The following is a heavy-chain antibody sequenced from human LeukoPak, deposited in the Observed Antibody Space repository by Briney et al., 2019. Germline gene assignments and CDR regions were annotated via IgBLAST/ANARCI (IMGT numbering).Heavy chain of an antibody. Sequence: GGSLRLSCAGSGFIFSNYAMSWVRQAPGQGLEWVSAISGSGGSTYYADSVKGRFTISRDNSKNTLYLQMNSLRAEDTAVYYCARDRFDPYSGYVSTWGYYYYYGMDVWGQGTTVTVSS. CDR2: ISGSGGST. CDR3: ARDRFDPYSGYVSTWGYYYYYGMDV. V-gene: IGHV3-23*01. J-gene: IGHJ6*02. D-gene: IGHD5-12*01. CDR1: GFIFSNYA.